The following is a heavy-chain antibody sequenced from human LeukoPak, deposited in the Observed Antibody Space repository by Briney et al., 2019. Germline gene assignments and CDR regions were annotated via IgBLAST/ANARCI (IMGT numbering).Heavy chain of an antibody. CDR2: ITGGSGAK. J-gene: IGHJ4*02. D-gene: IGHD6-19*01. CDR3: AKDTPLTTYTSGWSSNSFDY. CDR1: AFIFSSFA. Sequence: GRSLRVSCTASAFIFSSFAMSWVRQAAGEGLEWVSTITGGSGAKYYADSVKGRFTISRDNSKDTLYLQMHSLRAEDTAVYFCAKDTPLTTYTSGWSSNSFDYWGQGTLVAVSS. V-gene: IGHV3-23*01.